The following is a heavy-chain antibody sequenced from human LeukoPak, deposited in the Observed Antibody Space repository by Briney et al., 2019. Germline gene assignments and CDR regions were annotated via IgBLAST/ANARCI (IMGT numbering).Heavy chain of an antibody. CDR1: GFAVSGNY. J-gene: IGHJ6*02. CDR2: IYTGGST. Sequence: GGSLRLSCAASGFAVSGNYMSWVRQAPGKGLEWVSVIYTGGSTYYAESVKGRFTISRVISKNTLYLQMNSLRAEDTAVYYCARDRFLEWFWADVWGQGTTVTVSS. CDR3: ARDRFLEWFWADV. D-gene: IGHD3-3*01. V-gene: IGHV3-53*01.